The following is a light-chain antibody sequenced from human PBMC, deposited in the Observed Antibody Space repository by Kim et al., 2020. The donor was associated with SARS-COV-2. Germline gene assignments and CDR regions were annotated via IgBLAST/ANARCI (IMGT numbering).Light chain of an antibody. J-gene: IGKJ5*01. CDR2: GAS. CDR3: LQHSAFPIT. CDR1: QDIRND. Sequence: ASVGDGVTITCRASQDIRNDLGWYQQNPGRAHKRLIYGASSLQSGVPSRFSGSGAGTEFTLTISSVHPEDFATYFCLQHSAFPITFGQGTRLEIK. V-gene: IGKV1-17*01.